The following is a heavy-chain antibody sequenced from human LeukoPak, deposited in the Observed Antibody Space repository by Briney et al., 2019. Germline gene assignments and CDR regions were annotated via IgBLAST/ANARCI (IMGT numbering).Heavy chain of an antibody. V-gene: IGHV4-59*08. CDR3: ARQAPWYNWNDRGWFDP. CDR1: GGSISSYY. Sequence: SETLSLTCTVSGGSISSYYWSWIRQPPGKGLEWIGYIYYSGSTNYNPSLKSRVTISVDTSKNQFSLKLSSVTAADTAVYYCARQAPWYNWNDRGWFDPWGQGTLVTVSS. CDR2: IYYSGST. J-gene: IGHJ5*02. D-gene: IGHD1-1*01.